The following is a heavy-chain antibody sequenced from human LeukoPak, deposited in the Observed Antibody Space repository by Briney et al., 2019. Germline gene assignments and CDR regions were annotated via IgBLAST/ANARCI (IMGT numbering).Heavy chain of an antibody. V-gene: IGHV4-38-2*02. J-gene: IGHJ4*02. D-gene: IGHD3-9*01. CDR2: IYQSGIT. Sequence: PADTLSLTRTVSGYSIRRGFYWGWIRQPPGKGLEWIGNIYQSGITYYTPALKSRVTISVDTSKNQFYLKLSSVTAADTAVYYCARAVGYFDWLPLFDYWGQGTLVTVSS. CDR3: ARAVGYFDWLPLFDY. CDR1: GYSIRRGFY.